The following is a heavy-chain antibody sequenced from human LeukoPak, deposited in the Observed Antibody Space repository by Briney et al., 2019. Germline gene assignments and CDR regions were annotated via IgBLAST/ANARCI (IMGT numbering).Heavy chain of an antibody. CDR3: ASENEGSAASTFDY. D-gene: IGHD1-26*01. CDR1: GFTFSSYW. J-gene: IGHJ4*02. CDR2: IKQDDREK. Sequence: GGSLRLSCAVSGFTFSSYWMRWVRQAPGRGLEWVANIKQDDREKYYVDSVKGRFTISTDNAKKTPYLQMNSLRAEDTAVYYCASENEGSAASTFDYWGQGTLVTVSS. V-gene: IGHV3-7*01.